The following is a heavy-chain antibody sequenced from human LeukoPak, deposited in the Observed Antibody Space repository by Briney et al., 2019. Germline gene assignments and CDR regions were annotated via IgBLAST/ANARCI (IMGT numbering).Heavy chain of an antibody. Sequence: GGSLRLSCAASGFTFSSYSMNWVRQAPGKGLEWVSSISSSSSYIYYADSVKGRFTISRDNAKNSLYLQMNSLGAEDTAVYYCARDHLAPYFASYSSSSGTFDNWGQGTLVTVSS. CDR1: GFTFSSYS. D-gene: IGHD6-6*01. CDR3: ARDHLAPYFASYSSSSGTFDN. J-gene: IGHJ4*02. CDR2: ISSSSSYI. V-gene: IGHV3-21*01.